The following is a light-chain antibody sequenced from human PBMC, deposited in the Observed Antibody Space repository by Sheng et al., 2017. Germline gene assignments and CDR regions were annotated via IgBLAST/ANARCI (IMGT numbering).Light chain of an antibody. J-gene: IGKJ2*03. Sequence: EVVMTQSPATLSVSPGERATLSCRASQSVSTNLAWYQQKPGQAPRLLIYGASTRATDIPARFSGSGSGTDFTLTISSLQAEDVAVYYCQQYYNTPNSFGQGTKLEIK. CDR2: GAS. CDR1: QSVSTN. V-gene: IGKV3-15*01. CDR3: QQYYNTPNS.